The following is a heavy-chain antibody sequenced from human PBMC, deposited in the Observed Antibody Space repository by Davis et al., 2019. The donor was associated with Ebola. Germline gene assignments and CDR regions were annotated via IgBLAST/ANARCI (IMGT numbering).Heavy chain of an antibody. Sequence: SVKVSCKASGGTFSNFAISWVRQAPGQGLEWMGGIIPLFGTTNYAQNFKGRVTITADESTTTAYMELSSLRSDDTAMYYCALRVAGDYWGQGTLVTVSS. J-gene: IGHJ4*02. CDR3: ALRVAGDY. D-gene: IGHD6-19*01. CDR2: IIPLFGTT. CDR1: GGTFSNFA. V-gene: IGHV1-69*13.